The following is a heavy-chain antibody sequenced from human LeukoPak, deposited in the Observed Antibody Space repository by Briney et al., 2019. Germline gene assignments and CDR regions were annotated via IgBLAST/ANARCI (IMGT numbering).Heavy chain of an antibody. V-gene: IGHV3-7*04. J-gene: IGHJ4*02. CDR1: GFTFSSYW. D-gene: IGHD3-22*01. CDR2: IKQYGSEK. CDR3: ARGRMLYYYDSSGYPFDY. Sequence: GGSLRLSCAASGFTFSSYWMNWVRQAPGKGLEWVANIKQYGSEKYYVDSVKGRFTISRDNAKNSLYLQMTSLRAEDTAVYYCARGRMLYYYDSSGYPFDYWGQGSLVTVSS.